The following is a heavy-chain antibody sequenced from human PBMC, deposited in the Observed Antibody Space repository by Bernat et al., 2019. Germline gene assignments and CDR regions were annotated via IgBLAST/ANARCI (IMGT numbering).Heavy chain of an antibody. D-gene: IGHD5-18*01. CDR1: GGSISSYY. CDR3: AAAHLWPLNRYYYYGMDV. J-gene: IGHJ6*02. Sequence: QVQLQESGPGLVKPSETLSLTCTVSGGSISSYYWSWIRQPPGKGLEWIGYIYYSGSTNYNPSLKSRVTISVDTSKNQFSLKLSSVTAADTAVYYCAAAHLWPLNRYYYYGMDVWGQGTTVTVSS. CDR2: IYYSGST. V-gene: IGHV4-59*08.